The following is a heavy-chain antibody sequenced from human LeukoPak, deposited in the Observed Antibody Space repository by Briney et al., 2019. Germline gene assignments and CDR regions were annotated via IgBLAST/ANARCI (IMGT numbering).Heavy chain of an antibody. CDR2: ITPKSGDT. Sequence: GASVKVSYKASGYTFSDFYIHWVRQAPGQGLEYVGWITPKSGDTYSPQRFQGRVTMTRDASISTAYMELSSLRSDDTAVYFSARVRLADERAWAYWGQGTLVTVSS. J-gene: IGHJ4*02. CDR3: ARVRLADERAWAY. CDR1: GYTFSDFY. D-gene: IGHD3-3*02. V-gene: IGHV1-2*02.